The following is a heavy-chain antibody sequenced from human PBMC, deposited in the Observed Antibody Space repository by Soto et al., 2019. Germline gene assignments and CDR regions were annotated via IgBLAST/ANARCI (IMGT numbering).Heavy chain of an antibody. D-gene: IGHD5-12*01. CDR2: INHSGST. J-gene: IGHJ4*02. Sequence: QVQLQQWGAGLLKPSETLSLTCAVYGGSFSGYYWSWIRQPPGKGLEWIGEINHSGSTNYNPSLKSRVTISIDTSKNHFSPKLSSVTAAADTAVYYCARGYSGYDPFDYWGQGTLVTVSS. V-gene: IGHV4-34*01. CDR3: ARGYSGYDPFDY. CDR1: GGSFSGYY.